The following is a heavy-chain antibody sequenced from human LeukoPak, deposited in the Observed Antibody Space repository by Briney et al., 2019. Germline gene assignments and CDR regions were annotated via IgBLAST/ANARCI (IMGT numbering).Heavy chain of an antibody. V-gene: IGHV4-39*07. Sequence: PSETLSLTCTVSGGSISRSSYYWGWIRQPPGKGLEWIGSIYYSGTTYYNPSLKSRVTISEDTSKKQFSLKLSSVTAADTAVYYCARATGDSRDWYFDLWGRGTLVTVSS. D-gene: IGHD7-27*01. J-gene: IGHJ2*01. CDR2: IYYSGTT. CDR3: ARATGDSRDWYFDL. CDR1: GGSISRSSYY.